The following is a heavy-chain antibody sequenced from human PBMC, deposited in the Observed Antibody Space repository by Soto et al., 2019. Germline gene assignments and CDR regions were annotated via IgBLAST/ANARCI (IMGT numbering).Heavy chain of an antibody. CDR2: ISYDGSNK. CDR3: ARSNLVVVTDYWYFDL. J-gene: IGHJ2*01. D-gene: IGHD2-21*02. CDR1: GFTFSSYG. V-gene: IGHV3-30*03. Sequence: QVQLVESGGGVVQPGRSLRLSCAASGFTFSSYGMHWVRQAPGKGLEWVAVISYDGSNKYYADSVKGRFTISRDNSKNTLYLQMNSLRAEDTAVYYCARSNLVVVTDYWYFDLWGRGTLVTVSS.